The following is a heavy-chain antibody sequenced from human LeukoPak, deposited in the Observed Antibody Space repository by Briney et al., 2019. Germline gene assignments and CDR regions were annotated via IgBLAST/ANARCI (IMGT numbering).Heavy chain of an antibody. Sequence: SETLSLTCSVSGDSVSGFYWNWIRQSPGTGLEWIGNIHYSGNSNYNPSLKSRVTMSIDTSRNQFFLKLNSVSAADTAVYYCVLAPNSNWFDFWGQGTQVTVSS. CDR3: VLAPNSNWFDF. CDR2: IHYSGNS. CDR1: GDSVSGFY. J-gene: IGHJ5*01. D-gene: IGHD2-8*01. V-gene: IGHV4-59*08.